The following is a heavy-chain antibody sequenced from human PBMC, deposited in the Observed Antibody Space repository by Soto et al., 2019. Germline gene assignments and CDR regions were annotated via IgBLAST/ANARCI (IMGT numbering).Heavy chain of an antibody. Sequence: GESLKISFQGSGYSFASYWICWVRQMPVKDLEWMGIIYPGDSDTRYSPSFQGQVTISADKSLRTAYLQWTSLKASDTALYYCARTRSFTLGFYYDGMDVWGQGTTVTVSS. J-gene: IGHJ6*02. CDR1: GYSFASYW. CDR3: ARTRSFTLGFYYDGMDV. V-gene: IGHV5-51*01. CDR2: IYPGDSDT. D-gene: IGHD6-6*01.